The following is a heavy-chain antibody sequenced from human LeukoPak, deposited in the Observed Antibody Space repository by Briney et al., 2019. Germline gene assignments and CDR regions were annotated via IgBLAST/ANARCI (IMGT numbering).Heavy chain of an antibody. V-gene: IGHV1-2*02. J-gene: IGHJ5*02. CDR3: ARVDFWSGYSLYNWFDP. CDR1: GYTFTGYY. CDR2: INPNSGGT. D-gene: IGHD3-3*01. Sequence: GASVKVSCKASGYTFTGYYMHWVRQAPGQGLEWMGWINPNSGGTNYAQKFQGRVTMTRDTSISTAYMELSRLRSDDTAVYYCARVDFWSGYSLYNWFDPWGQGTLVTVSS.